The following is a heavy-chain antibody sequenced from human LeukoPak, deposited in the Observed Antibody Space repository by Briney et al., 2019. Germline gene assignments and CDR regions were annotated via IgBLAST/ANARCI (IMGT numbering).Heavy chain of an antibody. CDR2: IYTSGSP. J-gene: IGHJ3*01. CDR3: GNFDF. V-gene: IGHV4-4*07. CDR1: GGSISGYY. Sequence: PSETLSLTCTVSGGSISGYYWSWIRQPAGKGLEWIGRIYTSGSPEYNPSLKSRVTMAVDTSKNQFSLKLTSVTAADTAVYYCGNFDFWGQGTMVIVSS.